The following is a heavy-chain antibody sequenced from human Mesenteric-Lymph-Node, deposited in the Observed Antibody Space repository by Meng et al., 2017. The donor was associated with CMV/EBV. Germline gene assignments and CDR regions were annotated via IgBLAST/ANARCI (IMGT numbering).Heavy chain of an antibody. J-gene: IGHJ4*02. V-gene: IGHV3-53*01. D-gene: IGHD1-1*01. CDR2: IRGSGTTT. CDR1: GFTVSSNY. Sequence: GESLKISCAASGFTVSSNYMNWVRQAPGKGLEWVSSIRGSGTTTYYADSVKGRFTISRDNAKSTLYLQMNDLRVEDTAIYYCARPWYNWNGGVGYWGQGALVTVSS. CDR3: ARPWYNWNGGVGY.